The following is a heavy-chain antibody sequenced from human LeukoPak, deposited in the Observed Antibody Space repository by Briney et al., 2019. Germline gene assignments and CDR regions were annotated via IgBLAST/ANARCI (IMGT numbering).Heavy chain of an antibody. V-gene: IGHV3-23*01. CDR3: ANSLYDSSGTFDY. D-gene: IGHD3-22*01. J-gene: IGHJ4*02. CDR2: ISGSGTRT. CDR1: GFTFHDYA. Sequence: PGGSLRLSCTVSGFTFHDYALHWVRQAPGKGLEWVSGISGSGTRTHYADSVKGRLTITRDNSNNTVFLQMDSLRAEGTAVYYCANSLYDSSGTFDYWGQGTLVTVSS.